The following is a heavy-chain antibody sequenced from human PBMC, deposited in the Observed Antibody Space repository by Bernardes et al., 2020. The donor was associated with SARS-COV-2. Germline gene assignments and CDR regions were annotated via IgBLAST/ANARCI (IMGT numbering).Heavy chain of an antibody. J-gene: IGHJ5*02. CDR2: IYYSGST. Sequence: GSLRLSCAASAFIVSNDYMSWIRQPPGKGLEWIGYIYYSGSTNYNPSLKSRVTISVDTSKNQFSLKLSSVTAADTAVYYCARGTVEDYYGSGSYMFDPWGQGTLVTVSS. V-gene: IGHV4-59*02. CDR1: AFIVSNDY. CDR3: ARGTVEDYYGSGSYMFDP. D-gene: IGHD3-10*01.